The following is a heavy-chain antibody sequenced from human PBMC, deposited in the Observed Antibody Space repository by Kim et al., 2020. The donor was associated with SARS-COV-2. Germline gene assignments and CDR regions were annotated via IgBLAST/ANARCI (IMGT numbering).Heavy chain of an antibody. V-gene: IGHV4-4*02. Sequence: SETLSLTCAVSGGSISSSNWWSWVRQPPGKGLEWIGEIYHGGSTNYNPSLKSRVTISVDKSKNQFSLKLSSVTAADTAVYYCARVGLGMVRGVIIYYYYYGMDVWGQGTTVTVSS. D-gene: IGHD3-10*01. CDR3: ARVGLGMVRGVIIYYYYYGMDV. J-gene: IGHJ6*02. CDR1: GGSISSSNW. CDR2: IYHGGST.